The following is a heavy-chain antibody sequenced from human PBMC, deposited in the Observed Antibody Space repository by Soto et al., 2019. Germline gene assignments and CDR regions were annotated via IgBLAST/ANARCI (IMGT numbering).Heavy chain of an antibody. D-gene: IGHD7-27*01. CDR1: GFTFSSYD. CDR2: IGTAGDP. J-gene: IGHJ3*02. CDR3: ARGKSANWGEGDAFDI. Sequence: GGSLRLSCAASGFTFSSYDMHWVRQATGKGLEWVSAIGTAGDPYYPGSVKGRFTISRENAKNSLYLQMNSLRAGDTAVYYCARGKSANWGEGDAFDIWGQGTMVTVSS. V-gene: IGHV3-13*05.